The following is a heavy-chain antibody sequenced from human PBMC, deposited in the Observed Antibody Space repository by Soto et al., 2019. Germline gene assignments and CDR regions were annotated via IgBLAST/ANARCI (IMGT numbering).Heavy chain of an antibody. J-gene: IGHJ4*02. Sequence: SITCTVSGGYISSYYWSWIRQPPGKGLEWIGYSYYTGSTNYNPSLKSRVTISVDTSKNQFSLKLGSVTAADTAVYYCARHETLHGDYDHWGQGTLVTVSS. CDR2: SYYTGST. V-gene: IGHV4-59*08. D-gene: IGHD4-17*01. CDR1: GGYISSYY. CDR3: ARHETLHGDYDH.